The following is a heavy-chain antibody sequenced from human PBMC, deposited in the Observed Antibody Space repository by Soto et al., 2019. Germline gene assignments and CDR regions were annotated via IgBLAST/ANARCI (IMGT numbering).Heavy chain of an antibody. CDR3: ARDSTWGNYDFWSGYYVPYGMDV. CDR1: GYTFTSYG. J-gene: IGHJ6*02. Sequence: ASVKVSCKASGYTFTSYGISRVRQAPGQGLEWMGWISAYNGNTNYAQKLQGRVTMTTDTSTSTAYMELRSLRSDDTAVYYCARDSTWGNYDFWSGYYVPYGMDVWGQGTTVTVSS. V-gene: IGHV1-18*04. CDR2: ISAYNGNT. D-gene: IGHD3-3*01.